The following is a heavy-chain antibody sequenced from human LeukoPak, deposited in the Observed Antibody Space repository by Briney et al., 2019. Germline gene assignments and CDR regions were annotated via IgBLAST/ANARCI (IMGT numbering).Heavy chain of an antibody. V-gene: IGHV3-74*01. CDR3: ARDAVDTANAV. D-gene: IGHD5-18*01. Sequence: PGGSLRLSCAASGFTFTTYWMHWVRQAPGKGLVWVSHINSDGSITSYADSVKGRFTISRDNAKNTLYLQMNSLIAEDTAVYYCARDAVDTANAVWGQGTTVTVSS. J-gene: IGHJ6*02. CDR1: GFTFTTYW. CDR2: INSDGSIT.